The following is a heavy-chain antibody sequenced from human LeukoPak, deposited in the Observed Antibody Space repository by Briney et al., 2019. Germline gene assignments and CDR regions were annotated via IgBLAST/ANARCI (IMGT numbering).Heavy chain of an antibody. CDR3: ARENYYGSGTFYSHHGMDV. Sequence: SSETLSLTCTVSGGSIISYYWSWIRQPPGKGLEWIGYIYYSGNTNYNPSLKSRVTISLDTSRNQFSLKLSSVTAADTAVYYCARENYYGSGTFYSHHGMDVWGQGTTVTVSS. CDR1: GGSIISYY. J-gene: IGHJ6*02. D-gene: IGHD3-10*01. V-gene: IGHV4-59*01. CDR2: IYYSGNT.